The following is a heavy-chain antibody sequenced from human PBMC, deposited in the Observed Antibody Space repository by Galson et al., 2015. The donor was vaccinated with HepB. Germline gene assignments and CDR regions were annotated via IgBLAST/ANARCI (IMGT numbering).Heavy chain of an antibody. CDR3: ARDSPVSGYYDSRDDAFDI. J-gene: IGHJ3*02. D-gene: IGHD3-22*01. CDR1: GSTFSSYG. Sequence: SLRLSCAASGSTFSSYGMHWVRQAPGKGLEWVAVIWYDGSNKYYADSVKGRFTISRDNSKNTLYLQMNSLRAEDTAVYYCARDSPVSGYYDSRDDAFDIWGQGTMVTVSS. CDR2: IWYDGSNK. V-gene: IGHV3-33*01.